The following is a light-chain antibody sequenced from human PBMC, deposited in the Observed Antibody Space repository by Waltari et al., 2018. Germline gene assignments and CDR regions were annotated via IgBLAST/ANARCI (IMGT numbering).Light chain of an antibody. CDR3: SSYTSSSDRV. Sequence: QSALTQPASVSGSPGQSITIACTGTSSDVGGYHYVSWYQQHPGKAPKLIIYEVTNRPSGVSDRFSGSKSGSTASLTISGLQAEDEADYYCSSYTSSSDRVFGGGTKLTVL. CDR1: SSDVGGYHY. J-gene: IGLJ3*02. CDR2: EVT. V-gene: IGLV2-14*01.